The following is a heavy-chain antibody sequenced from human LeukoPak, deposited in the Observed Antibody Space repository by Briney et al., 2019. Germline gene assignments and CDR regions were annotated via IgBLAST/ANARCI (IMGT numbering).Heavy chain of an antibody. J-gene: IGHJ4*02. V-gene: IGHV3-23*01. D-gene: IGHD2-15*01. CDR1: GFTFSSSA. CDR3: AKQLGYCSDGSCYFPY. CDR2: ISNNGGYT. Sequence: GGSLRLSCAASGFTFSSSAMSWVRQAPGKGLEWVSAISNNGGYTYYADSVQGRFTISRDNSKSTLCLQMNSLRAEDTAVYYCAKQLGYCSDGSCYFPYWGQGTLSPSPQ.